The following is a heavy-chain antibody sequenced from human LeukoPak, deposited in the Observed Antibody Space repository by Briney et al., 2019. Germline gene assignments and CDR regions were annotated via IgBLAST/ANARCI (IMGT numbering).Heavy chain of an antibody. CDR1: GGSISSYY. CDR3: ARHFLTTVTTRSWDNYYYGMDV. CDR2: IYYSGST. V-gene: IGHV4-59*08. J-gene: IGHJ6*02. D-gene: IGHD4-17*01. Sequence: SETLSLTCTVSGGSISSYYWSWIRQPPGKGLEWIGYIYYSGSTNYNPSLKSRVTISVDTSKNQFSLKLSSVTAADTAVYYCARHFLTTVTTRSWDNYYYGMDVWGQGTTVTVSS.